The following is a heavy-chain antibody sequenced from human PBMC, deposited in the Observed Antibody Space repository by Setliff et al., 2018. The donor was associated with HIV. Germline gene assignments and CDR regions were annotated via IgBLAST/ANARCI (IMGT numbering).Heavy chain of an antibody. D-gene: IGHD3-10*01. CDR3: ARSVIGYYYYGMDV. CDR2: IRSGGGAI. CDR1: GFKYSDWS. V-gene: IGHV3-48*04. Sequence: GGSLRLSCLVSGFKYSDWSMNWVRQAPGKGLEWVSYIRSGGGAIFYADSVKGRFSISRDDAKNSLYLQMNSLRAEDTAVYYCARSVIGYYYYGMDVRGQGTLVTVSS. J-gene: IGHJ6*02.